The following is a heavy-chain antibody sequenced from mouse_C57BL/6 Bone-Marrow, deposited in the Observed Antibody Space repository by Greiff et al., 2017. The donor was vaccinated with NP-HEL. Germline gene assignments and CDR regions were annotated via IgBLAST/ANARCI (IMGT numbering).Heavy chain of an antibody. Sequence: VQLQQPGAELERPGASVKLSCKASGYTFTSYGISWVKQRTGQGLEWIGEIYPRSGNTYYNEKFKGKATLTADKSSSTAYMELRSLTSEDSAVYFCASYYYISDYWGQGTTLTVSS. J-gene: IGHJ2*01. D-gene: IGHD1-1*01. V-gene: IGHV1-81*01. CDR2: IYPRSGNT. CDR1: GYTFTSYG. CDR3: ASYYYISDY.